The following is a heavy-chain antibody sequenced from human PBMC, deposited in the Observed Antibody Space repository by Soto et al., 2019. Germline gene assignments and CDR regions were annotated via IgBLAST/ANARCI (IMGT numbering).Heavy chain of an antibody. J-gene: IGHJ2*01. CDR3: ARLYSGPVWYFVL. CDR2: IYSSGNT. Sequence: QLQLQESGPGQVNPSETLSLTCTVSGDSITSSPYYWGWIRQPPAKGLEWIGGIYSSGNTFYNPSLKSRVTLSVESSKTPFFRKLSSVFAADTAVYCCARLYSGPVWYFVLWGRGTLVTVSS. V-gene: IGHV4-39*02. D-gene: IGHD1-26*01. CDR1: GDSITSSPYY.